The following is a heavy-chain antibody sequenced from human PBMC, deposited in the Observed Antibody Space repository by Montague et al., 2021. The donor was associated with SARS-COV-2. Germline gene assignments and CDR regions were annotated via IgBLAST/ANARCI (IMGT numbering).Heavy chain of an antibody. Sequence: ETLSLTCAVYGGSFRVYYWSWLRQSPRSGLEWIVEINHSGAANYNPSLKSRVSISVDTSKNQFTLKLTSVTAADTAMYYCAKEREVVRAARTLVAFDLWGQGTVVTVSS. V-gene: IGHV4-34*01. CDR3: AKEREVVRAARTLVAFDL. CDR2: INHSGAA. J-gene: IGHJ3*01. D-gene: IGHD2-2*01. CDR1: GGSFRVYY.